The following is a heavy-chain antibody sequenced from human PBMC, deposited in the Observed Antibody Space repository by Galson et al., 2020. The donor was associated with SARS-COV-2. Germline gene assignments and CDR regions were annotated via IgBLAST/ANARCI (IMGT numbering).Heavy chain of an antibody. J-gene: IGHJ4*02. V-gene: IGHV3-23*01. CDR1: GFTFDDYA. CDR3: AKDFPLTGYSSSWPIDY. D-gene: IGHD6-13*01. Sequence: GVSLKISCAASGFTFDDYAMHWVRQAPGKGLEWVSAISGSGGSTYYADSVKGRFTISRDNSKNTLYLQMNSLRAEDTAVYYCAKDFPLTGYSSSWPIDYWGQGTLVTVSS. CDR2: ISGSGGST.